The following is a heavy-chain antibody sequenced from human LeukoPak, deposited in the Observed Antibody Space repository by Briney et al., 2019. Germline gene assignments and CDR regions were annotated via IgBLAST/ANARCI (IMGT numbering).Heavy chain of an antibody. CDR3: ARDFYGSGSYYYYYYMDV. D-gene: IGHD3-10*01. V-gene: IGHV1-46*01. Sequence: ASVKVSRKASGYTFTSYYMHWVRQAPGQGLEWMGIINPSGGSTSYAQKFQGRVTMTRDMPTSTVYMELSSLRSEDTAVYYCARDFYGSGSYYYYYYMDVWGKGTTVTVSS. J-gene: IGHJ6*03. CDR1: GYTFTSYY. CDR2: INPSGGST.